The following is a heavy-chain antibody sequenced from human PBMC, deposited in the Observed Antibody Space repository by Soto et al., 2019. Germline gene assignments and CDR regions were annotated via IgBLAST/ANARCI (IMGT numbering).Heavy chain of an antibody. Sequence: QVQLVQSGAEVKKPGSSVKVSCKASGGTFSSYAISWVRQAPGQGLEWMGGIIPIFGTANYAQKFQGRVTIPADESTSTSYMELRSLRSEDTAVYYCARAPFLGYCSGGSCYSGVYYFDYWGQGTLVTVSS. CDR2: IIPIFGTA. D-gene: IGHD2-15*01. J-gene: IGHJ4*02. CDR1: GGTFSSYA. CDR3: ARAPFLGYCSGGSCYSGVYYFDY. V-gene: IGHV1-69*01.